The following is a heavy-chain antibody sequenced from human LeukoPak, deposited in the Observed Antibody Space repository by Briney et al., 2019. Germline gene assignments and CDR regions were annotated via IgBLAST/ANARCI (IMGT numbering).Heavy chain of an antibody. CDR1: GGSFSGYY. J-gene: IGHJ4*02. CDR3: ARLTIAGRSDY. V-gene: IGHV4-34*01. CDR2: INHSGST. Sequence: SETLSLTCAVYGGSFSGYYWSCIRQPPGKGLEWIGEINHSGSTNYNPSLKSRVTISVDTSKNQFSLKLSSVTAADTAVYYCARLTIAGRSDYWGQGTLVTVSS. D-gene: IGHD6-13*01.